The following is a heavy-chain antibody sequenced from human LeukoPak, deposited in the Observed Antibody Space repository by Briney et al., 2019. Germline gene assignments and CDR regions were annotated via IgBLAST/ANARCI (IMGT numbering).Heavy chain of an antibody. CDR3: AKDQISGDYVWGSYRYTGHFDY. CDR1: GFTFSSYG. V-gene: IGHV3-30*18. J-gene: IGHJ4*02. D-gene: IGHD3-16*02. CDR2: ISYDGSNK. Sequence: GGSLRLSCAASGFTFSSYGMHWVRQAPGKGLEWVAVISYDGSNKYYADSVKGRFTISRDNSKNTLYLQMNSLRAEDTAVYYCAKDQISGDYVWGSYRYTGHFDYWGQGTLVTVSS.